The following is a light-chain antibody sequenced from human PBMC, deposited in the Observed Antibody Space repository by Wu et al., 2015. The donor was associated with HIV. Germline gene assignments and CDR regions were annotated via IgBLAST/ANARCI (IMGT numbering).Light chain of an antibody. CDR1: QSVSSGY. CDR3: QQYASSPTT. CDR2: GAS. Sequence: EIVLTQSPGTLSLSPGERATLSCRASQSVSSGYLGWYQQKPGQAPRLLIYGASTRATGIPDRFSGSGSGTDFTLTISRLEPEDFALYYCQQYASSPTTFGQGTKVETK. V-gene: IGKV3-20*01. J-gene: IGKJ1*01.